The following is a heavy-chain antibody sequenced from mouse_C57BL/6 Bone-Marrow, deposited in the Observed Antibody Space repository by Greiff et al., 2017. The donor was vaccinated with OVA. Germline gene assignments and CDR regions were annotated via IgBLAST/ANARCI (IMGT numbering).Heavy chain of an antibody. V-gene: IGHV5-15*01. D-gene: IGHD1-1*02. CDR2: ISNLAYSI. CDR3: ARHGVAYYAMDY. J-gene: IGHJ4*01. CDR1: GFTFSDYG. Sequence: DVMLVESGGGLVQPGGSLKLSCAASGFTFSDYGMAWVRQAPRTGPEWVAFISNLAYSIYYADTVTGRFTISRENAKNTLYLEMSSLRSEDTAMYYCARHGVAYYAMDYWGQGTSVTVSS.